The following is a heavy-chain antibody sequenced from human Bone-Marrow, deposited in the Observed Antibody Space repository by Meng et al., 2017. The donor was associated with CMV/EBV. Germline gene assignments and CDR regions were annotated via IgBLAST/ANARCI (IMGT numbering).Heavy chain of an antibody. Sequence: SVKVSCKASGGTFSNYGFTGVRQAPGQRLEWMGAFIPMLDTANYAQKLQGRVTMTADKSTTTAYMELTSLTSEDTALYYCARRFIGGTIYDSWGQGTLVTVSS. CDR2: FIPMLDTA. D-gene: IGHD1-7*01. J-gene: IGHJ5*01. CDR1: GGTFSNYG. V-gene: IGHV1-69*10. CDR3: ARRFIGGTIYDS.